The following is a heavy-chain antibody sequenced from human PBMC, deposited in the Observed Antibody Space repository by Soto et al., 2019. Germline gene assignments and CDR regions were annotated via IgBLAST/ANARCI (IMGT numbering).Heavy chain of an antibody. D-gene: IGHD7-27*01. J-gene: IGHJ4*02. CDR1: GGSISTVDYW. V-gene: IGHV4-30-4*01. CDR3: ARGPSGDKVDS. Sequence: QVQLQESGPGLVKPSQTRSLTCTVSGGSISTVDYWWSWIRQSPDMGLEWIGHIYDGGRTYNNPSLESRVTMSVDTSKSQLSLTLSSFSAADIAVYYCARGPSGDKVDSWGQGTLVTVSS. CDR2: IYDGGRT.